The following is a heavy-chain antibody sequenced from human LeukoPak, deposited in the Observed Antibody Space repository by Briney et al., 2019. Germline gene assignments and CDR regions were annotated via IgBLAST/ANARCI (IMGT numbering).Heavy chain of an antibody. V-gene: IGHV3-30*03. D-gene: IGHD5-12*01. CDR2: ISYDGSNK. CDR3: ARVGPRSWLRPYYFDY. J-gene: IGHJ4*02. Sequence: PGGSLRLSCAASGFTFSSYGMHWVRQAPGKGLEWVAVISYDGSNKYYADSVKGRFTISRDNSKNTLYLQMNSLRAEDTAVYYCARVGPRSWLRPYYFDYWGQGTLVTVSS. CDR1: GFTFSSYG.